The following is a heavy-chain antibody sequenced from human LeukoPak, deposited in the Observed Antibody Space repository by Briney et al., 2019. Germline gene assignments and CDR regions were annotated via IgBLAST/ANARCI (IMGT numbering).Heavy chain of an antibody. CDR3: AKGNNSISFNFDY. CDR2: ISGDGGAT. D-gene: IGHD2/OR15-2a*01. CDR1: GFTFSSYS. Sequence: GGSLRLSCAASGFTFSSYSLTWVRQAPGRGLEWVSLISGDGGATHYADSVKGRFTISRDNSKNSLYLQMSSLRVEDTAFYYCAKGNNSISFNFDYWGQGTLVTVSS. V-gene: IGHV3-43*02. J-gene: IGHJ4*02.